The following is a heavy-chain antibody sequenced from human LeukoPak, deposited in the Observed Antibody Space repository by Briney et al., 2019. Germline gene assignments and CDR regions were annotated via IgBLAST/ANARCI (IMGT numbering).Heavy chain of an antibody. Sequence: GGSMRLSCEASGFTFSAYAMTWVRQAPGKGLEWVSAISGRGDSTTYADSVKGRFTISRDNSKNTLYLQMNSLRAEDTAVYYCAKGSLWGQGTLVTVSS. J-gene: IGHJ4*02. CDR2: ISGRGDST. V-gene: IGHV3-23*01. CDR1: GFTFSAYA. CDR3: AKGSL.